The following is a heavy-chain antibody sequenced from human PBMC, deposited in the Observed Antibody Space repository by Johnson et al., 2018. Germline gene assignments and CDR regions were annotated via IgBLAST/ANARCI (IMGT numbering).Heavy chain of an antibody. V-gene: IGHV3-30*18. CDR3: AKDRTKYYYYMDV. Sequence: QVQLVQSGGGVVQXGRSXRLXCAASGFTFSSYGMHWVRQAPGKGLEWVAVISYDGSNKYYAASVKGRFTISRDNSKNTLYLKMNSLRAEDTAVYYCAKDRTKYYYYMDVWGKGTTVTVSS. D-gene: IGHD1/OR15-1a*01. J-gene: IGHJ6*03. CDR1: GFTFSSYG. CDR2: ISYDGSNK.